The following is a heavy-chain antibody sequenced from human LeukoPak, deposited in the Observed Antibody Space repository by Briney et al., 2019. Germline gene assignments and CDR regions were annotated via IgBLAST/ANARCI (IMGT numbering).Heavy chain of an antibody. CDR2: ISWNSANI. CDR3: AKGNWMGYGYFDY. J-gene: IGHJ4*02. CDR1: GFTFDDYA. V-gene: IGHV3-9*01. D-gene: IGHD5-18*01. Sequence: PGGSLRLSCAASGFTFDDYAMNWVRLAPGKGLEWVSGISWNSANIDYADSVKGRFTISRDNAKNSLFLLMNSLITEDTALYYCAKGNWMGYGYFDYWGQGTLVTVSS.